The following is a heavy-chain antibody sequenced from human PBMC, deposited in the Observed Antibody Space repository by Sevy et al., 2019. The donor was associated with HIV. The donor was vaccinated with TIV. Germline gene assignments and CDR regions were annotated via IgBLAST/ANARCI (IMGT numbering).Heavy chain of an antibody. Sequence: GGSLRLSCAASGFTFSSYVMHWVRQAPGKGLEWVALIWYDGTIKYYADSVKGRFTISIDNYKDTLFLQMNSLIPEETVVYYCARGGGYCGGDCYSIDYCGQGALVTVSS. CDR3: ARGGGYCGGDCYSIDY. CDR2: IWYDGTIK. CDR1: GFTFSSYV. J-gene: IGHJ4*02. D-gene: IGHD2-21*02. V-gene: IGHV3-33*08.